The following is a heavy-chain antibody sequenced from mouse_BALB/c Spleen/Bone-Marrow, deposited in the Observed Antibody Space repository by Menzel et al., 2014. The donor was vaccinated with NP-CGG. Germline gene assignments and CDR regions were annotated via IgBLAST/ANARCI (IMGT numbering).Heavy chain of an antibody. V-gene: IGHV1-55*01. CDR2: IYPGSGST. Sequence: QVQLQQSGAELVKPGTSVKLSCKASGYNFTSYWINWVKLRPGQGLEWIGDIYPGSGSTNYNEKFKSKATLTVDTSSSTAYMQRSSLASEDSALYYCARFSQLGLLAYWGQGTLVTVSA. J-gene: IGHJ3*01. D-gene: IGHD3-1*01. CDR3: ARFSQLGLLAY. CDR1: GYNFTSYW.